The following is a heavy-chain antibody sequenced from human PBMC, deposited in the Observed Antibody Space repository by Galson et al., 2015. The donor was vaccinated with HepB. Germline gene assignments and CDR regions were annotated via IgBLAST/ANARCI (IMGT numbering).Heavy chain of an antibody. CDR3: ASLPSSDYGDYGFDY. Sequence: SLRLSCAASGFTFSSYAMHWVRQAPGKGLEWVAVISYDGSNKYYADSVKGRFTISRDNSKNTLYLQMNSLRAEDTAVYYCASLPSSDYGDYGFDYWGQGTLVTVSS. CDR2: ISYDGSNK. CDR1: GFTFSSYA. D-gene: IGHD4-17*01. V-gene: IGHV3-30*04. J-gene: IGHJ4*02.